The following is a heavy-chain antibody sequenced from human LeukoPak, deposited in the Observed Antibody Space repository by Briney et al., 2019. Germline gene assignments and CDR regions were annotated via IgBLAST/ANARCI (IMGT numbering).Heavy chain of an antibody. CDR3: ARWNEGLDY. Sequence: PSETLSLTCIVSRGSINYFYWSWIRQPPGKGLEFIAHIYYTGATDYNRSLQSRVSISVDTAKNQLSLRLNSVTAADTAVYYCARWNEGLDYWGQGTLVTVSS. V-gene: IGHV4-59*08. CDR2: IYYTGAT. D-gene: IGHD1-1*01. J-gene: IGHJ4*02. CDR1: RGSINYFY.